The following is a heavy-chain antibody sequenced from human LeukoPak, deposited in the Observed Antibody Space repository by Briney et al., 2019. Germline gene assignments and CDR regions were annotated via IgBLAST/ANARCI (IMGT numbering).Heavy chain of an antibody. D-gene: IGHD3-16*01. Sequence: GGSLRLSCAASGFAFSSYGMYWGRQAPGKGREWVALISYDGSNKYYADSVKGRFTISRDNSKNTLYLQMNSLRAEDTAVYYCAKDRGGASIDYWGQGTLVTVSS. CDR3: AKDRGGASIDY. CDR1: GFAFSSYG. V-gene: IGHV3-30*18. J-gene: IGHJ4*02. CDR2: ISYDGSNK.